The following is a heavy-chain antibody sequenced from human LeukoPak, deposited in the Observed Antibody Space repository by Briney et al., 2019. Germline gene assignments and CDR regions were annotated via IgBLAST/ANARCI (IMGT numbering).Heavy chain of an antibody. V-gene: IGHV3-23*01. Sequence: PGGSLRLSCAASGFTFSSYAMSWVRQASGKGLEWVSAISGSGGSTYYADSVKGRFTISRDNSKNTLYLQMNSLRAEDTAVYYCAKRPAAAGSAVYYFDYWGQGTLVTVSS. CDR2: ISGSGGST. CDR1: GFTFSSYA. D-gene: IGHD6-13*01. J-gene: IGHJ4*02. CDR3: AKRPAAAGSAVYYFDY.